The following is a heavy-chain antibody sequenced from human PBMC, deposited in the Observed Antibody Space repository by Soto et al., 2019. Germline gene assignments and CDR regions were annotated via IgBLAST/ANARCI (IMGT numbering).Heavy chain of an antibody. CDR2: INSDGSST. D-gene: IGHD1-26*01. V-gene: IGHV3-74*01. CDR1: RFTFSSYW. CDR3: ARRREGYYYGLDV. Sequence: LRLSCAASRFTFSSYWMYWVRQAPGKGLVWVSRINSDGSSTRYADSVKGRFSISRDNSKSTLYLQMNTLRAEDTAVYYCARRREGYYYGLDVWGQGTTVTVS. J-gene: IGHJ6*02.